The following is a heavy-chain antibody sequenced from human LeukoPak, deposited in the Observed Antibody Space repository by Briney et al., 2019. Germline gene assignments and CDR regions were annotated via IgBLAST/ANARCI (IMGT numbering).Heavy chain of an antibody. D-gene: IGHD2-2*02. CDR2: MSGSGCST. Sequence: GGSLRLSCAASGFTFSSYAMSWVRQAPGKGLEGVSAMSGSGCSTYYADSVKRRFTISRDNSKNTLYLQMNSLRAEDTAVYYCAKGQWDIVVVPAAIGAFDIWGQGTMVTVSS. CDR1: GFTFSSYA. CDR3: AKGQWDIVVVPAAIGAFDI. V-gene: IGHV3-23*01. J-gene: IGHJ3*02.